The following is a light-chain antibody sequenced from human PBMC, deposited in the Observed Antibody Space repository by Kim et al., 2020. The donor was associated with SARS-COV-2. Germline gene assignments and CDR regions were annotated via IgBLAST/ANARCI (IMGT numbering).Light chain of an antibody. J-gene: IGKJ4*01. CDR1: QSVSNSR. CDR3: QQYGASSLT. CDR2: DAS. Sequence: EIVLTQSPSTLSLSPGERATLSCRASQSVSNSRLAWYQQKPGQAPRLLIYDASRRATGITDRFSGSGSGTDFTLTISRLEPEDFAVYYCQQYGASSLTFGGGTKVDIK. V-gene: IGKV3-20*01.